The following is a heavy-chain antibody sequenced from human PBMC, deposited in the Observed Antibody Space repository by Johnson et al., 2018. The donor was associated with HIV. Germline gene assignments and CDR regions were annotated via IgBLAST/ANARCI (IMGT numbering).Heavy chain of an antibody. V-gene: IGHV3-13*01. Sequence: VQLVESGGGLVQPGGSLRLSCAASGFTFSSYDMHWVRQATGKGLEWVSAIGTAGDTYYPGSVKGRFTISRENAKNSLYLQMNSLRAGDTAVYYCARDEEVMYAMGALDIWGQGTMLTVSS. CDR2: IGTAGDT. CDR3: ARDEEVMYAMGALDI. CDR1: GFTFSSYD. D-gene: IGHD2-8*02. J-gene: IGHJ3*02.